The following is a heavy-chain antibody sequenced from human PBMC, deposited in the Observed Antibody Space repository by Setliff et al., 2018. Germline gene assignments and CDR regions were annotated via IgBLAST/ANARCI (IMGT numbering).Heavy chain of an antibody. CDR2: IYHDGNP. J-gene: IGHJ4*02. V-gene: IGHV4-61*05. D-gene: IGHD2-2*01. Sequence: SETLSLTCTVSGGSINSGSYFWAWIRQPPGKGLEWIGFIYHDGNPKFNPSVNYNPSLKSRVTMSIDKSKNQFSLNLRSVTAADTAVYYCTRGGERYHTANWGQGLLVTVSS. CDR1: GGSINSGSYF. CDR3: TRGGERYHTAN.